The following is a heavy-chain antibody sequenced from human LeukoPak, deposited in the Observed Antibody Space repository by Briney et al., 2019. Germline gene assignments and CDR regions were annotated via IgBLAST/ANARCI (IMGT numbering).Heavy chain of an antibody. CDR1: GFTFSSYG. J-gene: IGHJ4*02. CDR3: AKDGYYGSGSYYSPLS. Sequence: GGSLRLSCAASGFTFSSYGMHWVRQAPGKGLEWVAVISYDGSNKYYADSVKGRFTNSRDNSKNTLYLQMNSLRAEDTAVYYCAKDGYYGSGSYYSPLSWGQGTLVTVSS. V-gene: IGHV3-30*18. CDR2: ISYDGSNK. D-gene: IGHD3-10*01.